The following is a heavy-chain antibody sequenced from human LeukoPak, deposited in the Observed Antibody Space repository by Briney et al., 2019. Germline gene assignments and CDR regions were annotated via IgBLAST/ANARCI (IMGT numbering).Heavy chain of an antibody. J-gene: IGHJ4*02. Sequence: PGRSLRLSCAASGFTFSSYGMHWVRQAPGKGLEWVAVIWYDGSNKYYADSVKGRFTISRDNSKNTLYLQMNSLRAEDTAIYYCAKGGYDYIEIGYFDYWGQGTLVTVSS. V-gene: IGHV3-33*06. CDR3: AKGGYDYIEIGYFDY. D-gene: IGHD5-12*01. CDR2: IWYDGSNK. CDR1: GFTFSSYG.